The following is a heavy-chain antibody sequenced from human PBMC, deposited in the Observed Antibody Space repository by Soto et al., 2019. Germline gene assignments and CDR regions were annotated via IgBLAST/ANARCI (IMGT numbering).Heavy chain of an antibody. D-gene: IGHD4-17*01. Sequence: QVQLVQSGGEVKKPGASVKVSCKASGYIFNSFGIRWVRQAPGQGLEWMGWISAYTGNTKYAQNFQGRVTMTTDTSTSTAYMELRSLRSDDTAVHYCARRWTTGEIDYRGQGTLVTVSS. J-gene: IGHJ4*02. CDR1: GYIFNSFG. V-gene: IGHV1-18*01. CDR3: ARRWTTGEIDY. CDR2: ISAYTGNT.